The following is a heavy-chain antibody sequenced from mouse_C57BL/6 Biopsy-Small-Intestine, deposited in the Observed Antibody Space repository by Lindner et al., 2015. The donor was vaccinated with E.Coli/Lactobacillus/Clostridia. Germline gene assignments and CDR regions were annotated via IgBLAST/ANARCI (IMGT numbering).Heavy chain of an antibody. Sequence: VQLQESGAELVRPGTSVKISCKASGYTFTNYWIGWAKQRPGHGLEWIGIIYPGGGYTNYNEKFKGKATLSADESSSIVYMQFSSLTSEDSAIYYCARENYGTYYFDYWGQGTTLTVSS. CDR3: ARENYGTYYFDY. CDR1: GYTFTNYW. D-gene: IGHD1-1*01. CDR2: IYPGGGYT. V-gene: IGHV1-63*01. J-gene: IGHJ2*01.